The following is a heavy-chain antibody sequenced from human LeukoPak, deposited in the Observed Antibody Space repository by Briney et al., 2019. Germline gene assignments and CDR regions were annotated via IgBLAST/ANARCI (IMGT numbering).Heavy chain of an antibody. D-gene: IGHD3-22*01. CDR1: GFTFSTYD. CDR3: AKSSYYDSSGYYREYYFDQ. V-gene: IGHV3-23*01. CDR2: ISGGGGST. Sequence: PGGSLRLSCAASGFTFSTYDMSWVRQAPGKGLEWVSSISGGGGSTYYADSVKGRVTVSRDNSKSTLYLQMNSLRAEDTAVYYCAKSSYYDSSGYYREYYFDQWGQGTLVTVSS. J-gene: IGHJ4*02.